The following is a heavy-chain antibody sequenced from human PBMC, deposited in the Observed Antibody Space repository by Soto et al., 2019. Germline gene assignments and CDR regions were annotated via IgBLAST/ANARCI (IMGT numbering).Heavy chain of an antibody. J-gene: IGHJ4*02. V-gene: IGHV4-34*01. D-gene: IGHD3-10*01. CDR2: INHSGST. CDR3: ARGSGSYRRYFDY. Sequence: QVQLQQWGAGLLKPSETLSLTCAVYGGSFRGYYWSWIRQPPGKGLEWIGEINHSGSTNYTPSLKSRVTISVDTSKNQFSLKLSSVTAADTAVYYCARGSGSYRRYFDYWGQGTLVTVSS. CDR1: GGSFRGYY.